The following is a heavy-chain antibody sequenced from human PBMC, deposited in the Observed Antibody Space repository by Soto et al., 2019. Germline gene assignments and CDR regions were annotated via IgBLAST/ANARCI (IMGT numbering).Heavy chain of an antibody. Sequence: GGSLRLSCAPSGFTFSSYWMHWVRQAPGKGLVWVSRINSDGSSTSYAGSVKGRFTISRDNAKNTLYLQMNSLRAEDTAVYYCVRPSLLLAAATREDYWVHGT. V-gene: IGHV3-74*01. CDR2: INSDGSST. CDR3: VRPSLLLAAATREDY. CDR1: GFTFSSYW. D-gene: IGHD2-15*01. J-gene: IGHJ4*01.